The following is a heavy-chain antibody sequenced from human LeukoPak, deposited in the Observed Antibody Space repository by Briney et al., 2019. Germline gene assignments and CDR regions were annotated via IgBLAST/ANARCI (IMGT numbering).Heavy chain of an antibody. J-gene: IGHJ4*02. CDR3: ARHQYQLSALDY. Sequence: SETLSLTCTVSGYAISNGYYWGWIRQPAGKGLEWIGRMSTGGSTNYNPSLKSRVTISVDTSKSQFSLNLNSVTAADTAVYYCARHQYQLSALDYWGQGTLVTVSS. V-gene: IGHV4-61*02. D-gene: IGHD2-2*01. CDR1: GYAISNGYY. CDR2: MSTGGST.